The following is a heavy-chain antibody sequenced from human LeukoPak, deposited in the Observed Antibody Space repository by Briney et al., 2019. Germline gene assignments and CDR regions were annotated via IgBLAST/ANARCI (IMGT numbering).Heavy chain of an antibody. CDR2: ISYDGSNK. J-gene: IGHJ4*02. V-gene: IGHV3-30-3*01. CDR1: GFTFSSYA. Sequence: GGSLRLSCAASGFTFSSYAMPWVRQAPGKGLEWVAVISYDGSNKYYADSVKGRFTISRDNSKNTLYLRMNSLRAEDTAVYYCARVGDYYDSSGYYKNWGQGTLVTVSS. CDR3: ARVGDYYDSSGYYKN. D-gene: IGHD3-22*01.